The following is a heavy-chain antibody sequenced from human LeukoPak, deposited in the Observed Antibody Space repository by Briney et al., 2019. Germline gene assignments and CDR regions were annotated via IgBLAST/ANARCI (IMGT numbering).Heavy chain of an antibody. J-gene: IGHJ4*02. D-gene: IGHD3-9*01. V-gene: IGHV3-23*01. Sequence: PGGSLRLSCAASGFTFNSYAMSWVRQAPGKGLEWVSAISGSGGSTYYADSVKGRFTISRDNSQNTLYLKMNSLRAEDTAVYYCATKSDILTGYLPFDYWGQGTLVTVSS. CDR1: GFTFNSYA. CDR3: ATKSDILTGYLPFDY. CDR2: ISGSGGST.